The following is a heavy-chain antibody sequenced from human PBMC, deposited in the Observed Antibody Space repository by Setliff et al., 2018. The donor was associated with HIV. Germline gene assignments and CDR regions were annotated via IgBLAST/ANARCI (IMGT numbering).Heavy chain of an antibody. CDR1: GGTFSSYA. D-gene: IGHD6-19*01. CDR3: ARGDGSSGWSGYFDY. CDR2: IIPIFGTA. J-gene: IGHJ4*02. Sequence: SVKVSCKASGGTFSSYAISWVRQAPGQGLEWMGGIIPIFGTANYAQKFQGRVTITADESTSTAYMELSSLRSEDTAVYYCARGDGSSGWSGYFDYWGQGTLVTVSS. V-gene: IGHV1-69*13.